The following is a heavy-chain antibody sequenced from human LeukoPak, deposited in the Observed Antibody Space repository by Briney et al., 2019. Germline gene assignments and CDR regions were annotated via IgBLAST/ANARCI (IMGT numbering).Heavy chain of an antibody. CDR3: AKSLVAAPRFDP. D-gene: IGHD2-15*01. V-gene: IGHV3-23*01. Sequence: PGGSLRISCAASGLTFSRYALNRLREAPGKRLHSVSAISGSGGSTYYADSVKGRFTISRDNSKNTLYLQMNSLRAEDTAVYYCAKSLVAAPRFDPWGQGTLVTVSS. CDR1: GLTFSRYA. CDR2: ISGSGGST. J-gene: IGHJ5*02.